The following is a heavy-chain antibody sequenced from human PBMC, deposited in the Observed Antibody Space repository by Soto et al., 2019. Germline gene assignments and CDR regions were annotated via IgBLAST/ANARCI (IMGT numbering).Heavy chain of an antibody. CDR3: PTTYYYDSSGYSFDY. CDR2: IKSKTDGGTT. V-gene: IGHV3-15*01. Sequence: GGSLRLSCAASGFTFSNAWMSWVRQAPGKGLEWVGRIKSKTDGGTTDYAAPVKGRFTISRDDSKNTLYLQMNSLKTEDTAVYYCPTTYYYDSSGYSFDYWGQGTLVTVYS. J-gene: IGHJ4*02. CDR1: GFTFSNAW. D-gene: IGHD3-22*01.